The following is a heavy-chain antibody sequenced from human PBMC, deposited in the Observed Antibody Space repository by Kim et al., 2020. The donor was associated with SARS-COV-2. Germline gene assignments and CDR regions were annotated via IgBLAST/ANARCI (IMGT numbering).Heavy chain of an antibody. CDR1: GYTFTGLY. J-gene: IGHJ4*02. CDR2: INLNSGAT. Sequence: ASVKVSCKASGYTFTGLYMHWMRQAPGQGQGLEWIGWINLNSGATFYAQRFQGRVTLTRDTSISTSYMELNSLTSDDTGVYYCARRGGYEFSLFDFWGQG. CDR3: ARRGGYEFSLFDF. D-gene: IGHD5-12*01. V-gene: IGHV1-2*02.